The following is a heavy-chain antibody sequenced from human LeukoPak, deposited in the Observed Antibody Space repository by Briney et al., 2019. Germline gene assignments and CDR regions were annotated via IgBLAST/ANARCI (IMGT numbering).Heavy chain of an antibody. CDR3: ARETGWQPGEYGDYTGFYFDS. CDR1: GFTFSSYA. V-gene: IGHV3-23*01. CDR2: ISGGDGST. D-gene: IGHD4-17*01. Sequence: GGSLRLSCAASGFTFSSYAMSWVRLAPGKGLKWVSSISGGDGSTYYANSVKGRFTISRDNARNSLYLQVNSLRAEDTAVYYCARETGWQPGEYGDYTGFYFDSWGQGTLVTVSS. J-gene: IGHJ4*02.